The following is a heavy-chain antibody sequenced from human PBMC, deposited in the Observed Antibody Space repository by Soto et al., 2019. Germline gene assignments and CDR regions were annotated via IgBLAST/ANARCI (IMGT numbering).Heavy chain of an antibody. CDR2: VSGNGGST. J-gene: IGHJ5*02. D-gene: IGHD3-3*01. CDR3: AKTLWSGYYMVRWFDP. V-gene: IGHV3-23*01. CDR1: GFTFSSYA. Sequence: EVQLLESGGGLVQPGGSLRLSCAASGFTFSSYAMSWVRQAPGKGLEWVSAVSGNGGSTYYADSVKGRFTISRDNSKNTLYLQMDSLRAEDTAVYYCAKTLWSGYYMVRWFDPWGQGTLVTVSS.